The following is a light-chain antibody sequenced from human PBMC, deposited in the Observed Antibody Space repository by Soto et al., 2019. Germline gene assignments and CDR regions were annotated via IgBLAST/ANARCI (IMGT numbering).Light chain of an antibody. CDR2: DVS. V-gene: IGLV2-14*01. CDR3: SSYTSSSTAG. CDR1: SSDVGGYNY. Sequence: QSVLNPRASGSGSTGQSITISCTGTSSDVGGYNYVSWYQQHPGKAPKLMIYDVSNRPSGVSNRFSGSKSGNTASLTISGLQAEDEADYYCSSYTSSSTAGFGTGTKVTVL. J-gene: IGLJ1*01.